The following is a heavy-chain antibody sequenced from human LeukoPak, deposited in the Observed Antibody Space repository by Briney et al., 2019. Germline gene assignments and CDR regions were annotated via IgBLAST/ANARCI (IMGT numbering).Heavy chain of an antibody. CDR2: IIPIFGTA. Sequence: SVKVSCKASGGTFSSYAISWVRQAPGQGLDWMGGIIPIFGTANYAQKFQGRVTITADESTSTAYMELSSLRSEDTAVYYCAINPGYSSGWPDYWGQGTLVTVSS. J-gene: IGHJ4*02. CDR3: AINPGYSSGWPDY. CDR1: GGTFSSYA. D-gene: IGHD6-19*01. V-gene: IGHV1-69*01.